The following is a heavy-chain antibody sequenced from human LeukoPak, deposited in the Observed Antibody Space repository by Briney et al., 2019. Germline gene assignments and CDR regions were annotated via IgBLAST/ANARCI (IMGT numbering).Heavy chain of an antibody. V-gene: IGHV4-38-2*01. CDR2: VYHGGST. D-gene: IGHD3-22*01. CDR1: GYSISSGYY. Sequence: SETLSLTCAVSGYSISSGYYWGWIRQPPGKGLEWIGSVYHGGSTYYNPSLKSRVTISVDTSKNQFSLKLSSVTAADTAVYYCARHGNYYDTSQSDPWGQGTLVTVSS. CDR3: ARHGNYYDTSQSDP. J-gene: IGHJ5*02.